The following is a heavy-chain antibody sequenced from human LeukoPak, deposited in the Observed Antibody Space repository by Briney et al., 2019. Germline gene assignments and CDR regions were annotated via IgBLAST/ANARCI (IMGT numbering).Heavy chain of an antibody. D-gene: IGHD6-19*01. CDR3: ARAGHSSGCSDY. Sequence: ASVKVSCKASGGTFSSYAINWVRQATGQGLEWMGWMNPNSGNTGYAQKFQGRVTMTRNTSISTAYMELSSLRSEDTAVYYCARAGHSSGCSDYWGQGTLVTVSS. V-gene: IGHV1-8*02. CDR1: GGTFSSYA. CDR2: MNPNSGNT. J-gene: IGHJ4*02.